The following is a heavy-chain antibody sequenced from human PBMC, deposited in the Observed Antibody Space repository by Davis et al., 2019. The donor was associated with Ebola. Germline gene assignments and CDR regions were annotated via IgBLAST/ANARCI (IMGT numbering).Heavy chain of an antibody. CDR3: ATASSDYHYYYAMDV. CDR2: INAGNGNT. Sequence: AASVKVSCKASGYTFTGYYMHWVRQAPGQRLEWMGWINAGNGNTKYSQKFQGRVTITRDTSASTAYMELSSLRSEDTAVYYCATASSDYHYYYAMDVWGQGTTVTVSS. CDR1: GYTFTGYY. J-gene: IGHJ6*02. D-gene: IGHD3-22*01. V-gene: IGHV1/OR15-3*02.